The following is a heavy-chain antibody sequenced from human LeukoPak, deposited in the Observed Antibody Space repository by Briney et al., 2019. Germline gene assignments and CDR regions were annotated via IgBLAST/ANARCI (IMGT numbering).Heavy chain of an antibody. CDR3: ARDGGGLYSSEGNWFDP. CDR1: GGTSSSYA. CDR2: IIPIFGTA. D-gene: IGHD6-25*01. V-gene: IGHV1-69*13. J-gene: IGHJ5*02. Sequence: GASVKVSCKASGGTSSSYAISWVRQAPGQGLEWMGGIIPIFGTANYAQKFQGRVTITADESTSTAYMELSSLRSEDTAVYYCARDGGGLYSSEGNWFDPWGQGTLVTVSS.